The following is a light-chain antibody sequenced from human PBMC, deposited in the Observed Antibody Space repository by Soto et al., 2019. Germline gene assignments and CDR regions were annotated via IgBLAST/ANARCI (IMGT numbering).Light chain of an antibody. CDR3: QQRSNWLGT. Sequence: EIVLTQSPATLSLSPGERATLSCRASQSVSSYLAWYQQKPGQAPRLLIYDASNRATGIPARFSGSGSGTDFTLTISSLEPEDVAVYYCQQRSNWLGTFGQGTKVEIK. J-gene: IGKJ1*01. CDR1: QSVSSY. V-gene: IGKV3-11*01. CDR2: DAS.